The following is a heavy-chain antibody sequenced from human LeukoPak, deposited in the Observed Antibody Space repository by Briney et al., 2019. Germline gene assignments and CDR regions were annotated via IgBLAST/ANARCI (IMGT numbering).Heavy chain of an antibody. CDR3: TRDGGSAMPFDY. CDR2: ILYDGSNK. Sequence: GGSLRLSCAASGFTFSSYAMHWVRQAPGKGLEWVAVILYDGSNKYYTDSVKGRFTISRDNSKNTLDLQMNSLRAEDTAVYYCTRDGGSAMPFDYWGQGTLVTVSS. V-gene: IGHV3-30-3*01. CDR1: GFTFSSYA. J-gene: IGHJ4*02. D-gene: IGHD2-2*01.